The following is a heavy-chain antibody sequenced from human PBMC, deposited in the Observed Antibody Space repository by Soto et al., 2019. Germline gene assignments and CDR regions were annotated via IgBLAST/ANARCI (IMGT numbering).Heavy chain of an antibody. CDR1: GCTFTSYY. Sequence: EASVKVSCKASGCTFTSYYMHWVRQAPGQGLEWMGIINPSGGSTSYAQKFQGRVTTTRDTSTSTVYMELSSLRSEDTAVYYCAGSGYPYGMDVWGQGTTVTVSS. CDR3: AGSGYPYGMDV. J-gene: IGHJ6*02. CDR2: INPSGGST. D-gene: IGHD3-9*01. V-gene: IGHV1-46*01.